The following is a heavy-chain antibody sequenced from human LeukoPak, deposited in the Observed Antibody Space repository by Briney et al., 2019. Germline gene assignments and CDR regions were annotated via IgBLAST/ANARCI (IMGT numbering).Heavy chain of an antibody. CDR2: ISGSGGST. Sequence: PGGSLRLSCAASGFTFSSYAMSWVRQAPGKGLEWVSAISGSGGSTYYADSVKGRFTISRDNSKNTLYLQMNSLRAEDTAVYYCARVFNRRGANRDAFDIWGQGTMVTVSS. J-gene: IGHJ3*02. V-gene: IGHV3-23*01. D-gene: IGHD3-10*01. CDR3: ARVFNRRGANRDAFDI. CDR1: GFTFSSYA.